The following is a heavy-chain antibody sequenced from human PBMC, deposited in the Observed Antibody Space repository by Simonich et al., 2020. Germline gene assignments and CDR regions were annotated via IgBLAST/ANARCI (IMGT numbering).Heavy chain of an antibody. J-gene: IGHJ4*02. CDR3: ARQRVLMVYAIDY. CDR1: GGSISSSSYY. V-gene: IGHV4-39*01. Sequence: QLQLQESGPGLVKPSETLSLTCTVSGGSISSSSYYWGWIRQPPGKGLECMGRLYNSGSTHYNPSLKRRVTISVDTAKNQFSLKLSSVTAADTALYYCARQRVLMVYAIDYWGQGTLVTVSS. CDR2: LYNSGST. D-gene: IGHD2-8*01.